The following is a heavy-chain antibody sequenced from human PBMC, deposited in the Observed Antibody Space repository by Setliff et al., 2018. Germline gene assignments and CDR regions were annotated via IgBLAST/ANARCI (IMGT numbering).Heavy chain of an antibody. Sequence: KTSETLSLTCTVSGGSISSSSYYWGWIRQPPGKGLEWIGSIYYSGSTYYNSSLKSRVIISVNTSKNQFSLKLSSVTAADTAVYYCARDEGSSYFYGMDVWGQGTTVTVSS. V-gene: IGHV4-39*07. J-gene: IGHJ6*02. CDR2: IYYSGST. CDR1: GGSISSSSYY. CDR3: ARDEGSSYFYGMDV. D-gene: IGHD6-13*01.